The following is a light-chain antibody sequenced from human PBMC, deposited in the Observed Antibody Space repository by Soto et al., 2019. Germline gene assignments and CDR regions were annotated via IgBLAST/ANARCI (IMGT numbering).Light chain of an antibody. CDR1: SSDVGVYNY. CDR2: EVS. V-gene: IGLV2-14*01. Sequence: QSVLTQPASVSGSPGQSISISCTGTSSDVGVYNYVSWYQQHPGKAPKLMIYEVSNRPSGVSNRFSGSKSGNTASLTISGLQAEDEADYYCRSYTSRSTPVFGTGTKVNVL. CDR3: RSYTSRSTPV. J-gene: IGLJ1*01.